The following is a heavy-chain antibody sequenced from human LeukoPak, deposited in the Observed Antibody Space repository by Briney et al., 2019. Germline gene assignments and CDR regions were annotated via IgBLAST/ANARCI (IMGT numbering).Heavy chain of an antibody. J-gene: IGHJ4*02. D-gene: IGHD1-26*01. CDR3: ASNLRGSYRLCDY. CDR2: INHSGST. Sequence: SSETLSLTCAVYGGSFSGYYWSWIRQPPGKGLEWIGEINHSGSTNYNPSLKSRVTISVDTSKNQFSLKLSSVTAADTAVYYCASNLRGSYRLCDYWGQGTLVTVSS. V-gene: IGHV4-34*01. CDR1: GGSFSGYY.